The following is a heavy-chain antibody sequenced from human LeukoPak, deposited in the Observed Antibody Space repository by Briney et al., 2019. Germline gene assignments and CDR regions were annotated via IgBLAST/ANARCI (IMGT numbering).Heavy chain of an antibody. CDR2: VYYSGST. CDR1: GGSISNYY. CDR3: ARDSSGYQLDY. D-gene: IGHD3-22*01. J-gene: IGHJ4*02. Sequence: KPSETLSLTCTVSGGSISNYYWSWLRQPPGKGLEWIGYVYYSGSTNYNPSLKSRVTISVDASRNQFSLKVRSVTAADTAVYYCARDSSGYQLDYWGQGTLVSVSS. V-gene: IGHV4-59*12.